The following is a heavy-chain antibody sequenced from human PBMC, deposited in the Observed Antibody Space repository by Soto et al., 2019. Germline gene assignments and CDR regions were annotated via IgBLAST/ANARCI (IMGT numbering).Heavy chain of an antibody. V-gene: IGHV3-48*02. CDR1: GFTFSSYS. D-gene: IGHD5-18*01. Sequence: EVQLVESGGGLVQPGGSLRLSCAASGFTFSSYSMNWVRQAPGKGLEWVSYISSSSSTIYYADSVKGRFTISRDNAKNSLYLQMNSLRDEDTAVYYCAIEYGGYPIYYYYYGMDVWGQGTTVTVSS. CDR2: ISSSSSTI. CDR3: AIEYGGYPIYYYYYGMDV. J-gene: IGHJ6*02.